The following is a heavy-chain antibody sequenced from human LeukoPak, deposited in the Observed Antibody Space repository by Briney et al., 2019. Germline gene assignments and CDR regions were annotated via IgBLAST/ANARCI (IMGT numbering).Heavy chain of an antibody. CDR3: ARDHLVGMPYS. V-gene: IGHV3-7*01. J-gene: IGHJ4*02. CDR2: IKQDGSEK. CDR1: EFTFSNYW. Sequence: GGSLRLSCAASEFTFSNYWMSWVRQAPGKGLEWVANIKQDGSEKYYVDSVKGRFTISRDNAKNSLYLQMNSLRAEDTAVYYCARDHLVGMPYSWGQGTLVTVSS. D-gene: IGHD1-26*01.